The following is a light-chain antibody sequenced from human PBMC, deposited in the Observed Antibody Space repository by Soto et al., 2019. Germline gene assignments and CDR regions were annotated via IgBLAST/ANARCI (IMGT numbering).Light chain of an antibody. Sequence: DVQKSESNCKRAASGGGRFIMTCLASQTISSWLAWYQQKPGKAPKLLIFAASSLQSWVPSRFSGNRSGPDFTLTISSLQPEDGATFYDQRSYSTPTTYGQGTRLDIK. CDR2: AAS. J-gene: IGKJ5*01. V-gene: IGKV1-39*01. CDR1: QTISSW. CDR3: QRSYSTPTT.